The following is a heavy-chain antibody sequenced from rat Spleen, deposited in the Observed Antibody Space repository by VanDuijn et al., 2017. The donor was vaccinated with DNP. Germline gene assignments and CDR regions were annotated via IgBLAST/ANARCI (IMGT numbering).Heavy chain of an antibody. Sequence: EVQLVESGGGPVQPGRSLKLSCVASGFIFSNYWMTWIRQAPGQGLEWVASITNTGDITYYSDSVKGRFSISRDNAKSTLYLQLNSLRSEDTATYYCARMYTTDYYWYFDFWGPGTMVTVSS. CDR2: ITNTGDIT. J-gene: IGHJ1*01. CDR1: GFIFSNYW. D-gene: IGHD1-6*01. CDR3: ARMYTTDYYWYFDF. V-gene: IGHV5-31*01.